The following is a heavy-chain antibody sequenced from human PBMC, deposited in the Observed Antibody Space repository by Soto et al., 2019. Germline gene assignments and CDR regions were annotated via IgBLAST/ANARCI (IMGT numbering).Heavy chain of an antibody. D-gene: IGHD2-2*01. CDR3: ALVGDIVVVPAASHY. J-gene: IGHJ4*02. CDR1: GFTFSSYA. CDR2: ISGSGGST. V-gene: IGHV3-23*01. Sequence: EVQLLESGGGLVQPGGSLRLFCAASGFTFSSYAMSWVRQAPGKGLEWVSAISGSGGSTYYADSVKGRFTISRDNSKNTLYLQMNSRRAEDTAVYYCALVGDIVVVPAASHYWGQGTLVTVSS.